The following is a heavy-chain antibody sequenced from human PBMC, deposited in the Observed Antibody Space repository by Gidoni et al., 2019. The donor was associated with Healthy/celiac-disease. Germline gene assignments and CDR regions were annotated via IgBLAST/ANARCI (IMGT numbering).Heavy chain of an antibody. V-gene: IGHV3-23*01. Sequence: EGQGLEGGGGLVQPGGALRVTCAACGVTMSSDAMSWVRQGPGKGLEWVSAISGSGGSTYYSASVQGRFTISSDNSKHTLYLQITSLSAEDTAVHYCAKSARGTPATLNSCSSTSCYLTCDYWGQGTLVTVSS. CDR3: AKSARGTPATLNSCSSTSCYLTCDY. D-gene: IGHD2-2*01. CDR2: ISGSGGST. CDR1: GVTMSSDA. J-gene: IGHJ4*02.